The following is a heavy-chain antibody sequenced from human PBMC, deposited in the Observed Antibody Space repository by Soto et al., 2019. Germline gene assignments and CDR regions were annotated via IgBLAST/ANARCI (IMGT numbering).Heavy chain of an antibody. V-gene: IGHV3-74*01. J-gene: IGHJ6*03. Sequence: GGSLRLSCAASGFTFSSYWMHWVRQAPGKGLVWVSRINSDGSSTSYADSVKGRFTISRDNAKNTLYLQMNSLRAEDTAVYYCARGSIAARRDYYYYMDVWGKGTTVTVSS. D-gene: IGHD6-6*01. CDR1: GFTFSSYW. CDR3: ARGSIAARRDYYYYMDV. CDR2: INSDGSST.